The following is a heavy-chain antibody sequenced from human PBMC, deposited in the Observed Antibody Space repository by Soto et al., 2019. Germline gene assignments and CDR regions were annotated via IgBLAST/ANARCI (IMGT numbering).Heavy chain of an antibody. Sequence: LRLSCAASGFTFSSYSMNWVRQAPGKGLEWVSSISSSSSYIYYADSVKGRFTISRDNAKNSLYLQMNSLRAEDTAVYYCARDPSSSSFPFDYWGQGTLVTVSA. CDR1: GFTFSSYS. J-gene: IGHJ4*02. V-gene: IGHV3-21*01. CDR3: ARDPSSSSFPFDY. CDR2: ISSSSSYI. D-gene: IGHD6-6*01.